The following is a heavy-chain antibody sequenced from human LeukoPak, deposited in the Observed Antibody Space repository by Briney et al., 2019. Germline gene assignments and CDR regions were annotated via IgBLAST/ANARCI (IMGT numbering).Heavy chain of an antibody. D-gene: IGHD6-13*01. CDR1: TFTLSNHT. J-gene: IGHJ4*02. Sequence: GGSLRLSCAASTFTLSNHTMNWVRHAPGKGLECLSSISRSGRFTFYADSLKGRFTIFRDNGNYLLYLQMNSLRAEDTALYYCATIAAGGLDSWGQGTLVTVSS. CDR2: ISRSGRFT. CDR3: ATIAAGGLDS. V-gene: IGHV3-21*01.